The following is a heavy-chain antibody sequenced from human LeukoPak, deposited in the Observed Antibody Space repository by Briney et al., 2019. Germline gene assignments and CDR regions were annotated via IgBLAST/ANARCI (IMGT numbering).Heavy chain of an antibody. J-gene: IGHJ6*03. Sequence: GGSLRLSCAASGFTFSSYGMHWVRQAPGKGLEWVAFIRYDGSNKYYADSVKGRFTISRDNSKNTLYLQMNSLRAEDTAVYFCARGVAALMDVWGKGTTVTVSS. V-gene: IGHV3-30*02. CDR2: IRYDGSNK. D-gene: IGHD6-6*01. CDR3: ARGVAALMDV. CDR1: GFTFSSYG.